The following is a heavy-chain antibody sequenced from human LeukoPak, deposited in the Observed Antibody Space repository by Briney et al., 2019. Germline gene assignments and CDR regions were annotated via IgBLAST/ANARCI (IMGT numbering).Heavy chain of an antibody. V-gene: IGHV1-2*02. D-gene: IGHD5-24*01. Sequence: ASVKVSCKASGYAFTGYYMHWVRQAPGQRLEWMGWINPNSGGTNYAQKFQGRVTMTRDTSISTAYMELSRLRSDDTAVYYCARDKGMATTPDYWGQGTLVTVSS. CDR3: ARDKGMATTPDY. J-gene: IGHJ4*02. CDR2: INPNSGGT. CDR1: GYAFTGYY.